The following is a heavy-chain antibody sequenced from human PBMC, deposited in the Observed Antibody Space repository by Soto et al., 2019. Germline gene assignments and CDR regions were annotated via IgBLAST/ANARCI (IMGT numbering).Heavy chain of an antibody. V-gene: IGHV3-15*07. Sequence: GGSLRLSCAASGFTFSDAWMNWVRQTPGKGLEWVGRIKSKTDGGTTDYAAPVKGRFTISRDDSRDTLYLQMNSLKTEDTAVYYCTTLRITERIDYWGQGTLVTVSS. CDR1: GFTFSDAW. CDR3: TTLRITERIDY. D-gene: IGHD1-20*01. CDR2: IKSKTDGGTT. J-gene: IGHJ4*02.